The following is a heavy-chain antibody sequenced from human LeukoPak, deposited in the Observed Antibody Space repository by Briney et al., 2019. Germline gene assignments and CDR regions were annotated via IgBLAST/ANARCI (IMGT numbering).Heavy chain of an antibody. J-gene: IGHJ4*02. D-gene: IGHD6-13*01. CDR3: ARGVYSSSWFTHYYFDY. CDR1: GGSISSSSYY. Sequence: SETLSLTCTVSGGSISSSSYYWGWIRQPPGKGLEWIGSIYYSGSTYYNPSLKSRVTISIDTSKNQFSLKVSSVTAADTAVYYCARGVYSSSWFTHYYFDYWGQGTLVTVSS. CDR2: IYYSGST. V-gene: IGHV4-39*07.